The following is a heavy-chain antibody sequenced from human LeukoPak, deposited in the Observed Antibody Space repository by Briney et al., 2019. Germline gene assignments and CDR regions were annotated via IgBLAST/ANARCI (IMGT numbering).Heavy chain of an antibody. V-gene: IGHV3-74*01. CDR2: INTDGSST. CDR1: GFTFSSYW. D-gene: IGHD2-2*01. Sequence: GGSLRLSCAASGFTFSSYWMHWVRQAPGKGLVWVSRINTDGSSTSYADSVKGRFTISRDNAKNTLYLQMNSLRAEDTAVYYCARDRCSSTSCLYYYYYMDVWGKGTTVTVSS. J-gene: IGHJ6*03. CDR3: ARDRCSSTSCLYYYYYMDV.